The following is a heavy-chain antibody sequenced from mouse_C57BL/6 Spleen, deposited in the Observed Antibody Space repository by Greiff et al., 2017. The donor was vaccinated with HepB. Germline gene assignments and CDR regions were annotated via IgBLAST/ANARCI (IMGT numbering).Heavy chain of an antibody. Sequence: EVQLQQSGPELVKPGASVKISCKASGYTFTDYYMNWVKQSHGKSLEWIGDINPNNGGTSYDQKFKGKATLTVDKSSSTAYMELRSLTSEDSAVYYCARGTVVAEDDAMDYWGQGTSVTVSS. CDR3: ARGTVVAEDDAMDY. D-gene: IGHD1-1*01. CDR1: GYTFTDYY. CDR2: INPNNGGT. J-gene: IGHJ4*01. V-gene: IGHV1-26*01.